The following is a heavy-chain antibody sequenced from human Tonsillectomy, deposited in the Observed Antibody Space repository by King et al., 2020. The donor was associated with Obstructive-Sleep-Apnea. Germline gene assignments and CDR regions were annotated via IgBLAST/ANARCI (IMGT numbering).Heavy chain of an antibody. V-gene: IGHV3-30*02. D-gene: IGHD2-21*02. J-gene: IGHJ4*02. CDR3: ARHPAICGVDCYEFHY. CDR2: ILDDGNKT. Sequence: VQLVEPGGGVVQPGWSLRLSCAASGFTFRSYGMSWVRQAPGKGPEWVTFILDDGNKTYYADSVKGRFTISRDTSKNTLYLQMNSLRAADTAVYYCARHPAICGVDCYEFHYWGQGPLVTVSS. CDR1: GFTFRSYG.